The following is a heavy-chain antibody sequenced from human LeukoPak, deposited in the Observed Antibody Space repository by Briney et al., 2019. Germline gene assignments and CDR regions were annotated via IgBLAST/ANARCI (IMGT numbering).Heavy chain of an antibody. V-gene: IGHV4-34*01. J-gene: IGHJ4*02. CDR2: INHSGST. Sequence: PSETLSLTCAVYDGSFSGYYWSWIRQPPGKGLEWIGEINHSGSTNYNPSLKSRVTISVDTSKNQFSLKLSSVTAADTAVYYCARGPGPSEYSYGTYHYWGQGTLVTVSS. D-gene: IGHD5-18*01. CDR1: DGSFSGYY. CDR3: ARGPGPSEYSYGTYHY.